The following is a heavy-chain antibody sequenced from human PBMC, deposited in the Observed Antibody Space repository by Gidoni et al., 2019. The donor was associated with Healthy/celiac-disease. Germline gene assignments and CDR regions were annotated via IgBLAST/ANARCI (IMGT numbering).Heavy chain of an antibody. CDR2: MNPNSGNT. D-gene: IGHD2-15*01. J-gene: IGHJ5*02. Sequence: QVQLVQSGAEVKKPGVSVKVSCKASGYTFTSYAINWVRQATGQGLEWMGWMNPNSGNTGYAQKFQGRVTMTRNTSISTAYMELSSLRSEDTAVYYCARGRTKCSGGSCYSWWFDPWGQGTLVTVSS. CDR3: ARGRTKCSGGSCYSWWFDP. V-gene: IGHV1-8*01. CDR1: GYTFTSYA.